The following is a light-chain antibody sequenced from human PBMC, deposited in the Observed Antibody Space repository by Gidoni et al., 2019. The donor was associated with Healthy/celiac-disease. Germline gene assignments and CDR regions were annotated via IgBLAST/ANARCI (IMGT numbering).Light chain of an antibody. CDR3: QQYGSSPPFT. CDR2: GAS. Sequence: EIVLTQSPRTLSLSPGERATLSCRASQSVSSSSLAWDQQKPGQAPELLIYGASSRATGIPDRFSGSGSGTDFTLTISRLGPEDFAVYYCQQYGSSPPFTFGPGTKVDIK. J-gene: IGKJ3*01. CDR1: QSVSSSS. V-gene: IGKV3-20*01.